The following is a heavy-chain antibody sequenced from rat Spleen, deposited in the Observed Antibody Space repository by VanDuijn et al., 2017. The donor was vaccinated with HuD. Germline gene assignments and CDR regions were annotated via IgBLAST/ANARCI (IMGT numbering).Heavy chain of an antibody. CDR1: GFSLTDYS. CDR3: ARYSDFFDY. D-gene: IGHD4-3*01. Sequence: EVQLKESGPGLVQPSQTLSLTCTVSGFSLTDYSVHWVRQPPGKGLEWMGVVWNGGNTAYNSALKSRLSISRDTSKSQVFLKMNSLQTEDIATYYCARYSDFFDYWGQGVMVTVSS. V-gene: IGHV2S63*01. J-gene: IGHJ2*01. CDR2: VWNGGNT.